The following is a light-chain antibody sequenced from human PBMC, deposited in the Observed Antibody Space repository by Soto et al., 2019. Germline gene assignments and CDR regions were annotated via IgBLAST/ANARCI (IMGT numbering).Light chain of an antibody. CDR1: QSISTW. J-gene: IGKJ1*01. CDR3: QHSWT. Sequence: DIQMTQSPSTLSASVGDRVTIICRASQSISTWLAWYQLKPGKAPKLLIYDASTLEGGVPSRFSGIGSGTEFTLTISGLKPDDFATYYCQHSWTFGQGTKVDIK. V-gene: IGKV1-5*02. CDR2: DAS.